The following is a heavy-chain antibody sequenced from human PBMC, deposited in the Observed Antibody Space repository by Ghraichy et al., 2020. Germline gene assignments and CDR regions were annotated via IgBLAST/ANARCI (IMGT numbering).Heavy chain of an antibody. CDR3: ARAISYDRSGSDAFDI. J-gene: IGHJ3*02. D-gene: IGHD3-22*01. CDR1: GFTFSSYW. V-gene: IGHV3-74*01. Sequence: GGSLRLSCAASGFTFSSYWMHWVRQVPGKGLVWVSRVNSDGSSTTYADSVKGRFTISRDNVKKTLYLQMNSLRAEDTAVYYCARAISYDRSGSDAFDIWGQGTLVTVSS. CDR2: VNSDGSST.